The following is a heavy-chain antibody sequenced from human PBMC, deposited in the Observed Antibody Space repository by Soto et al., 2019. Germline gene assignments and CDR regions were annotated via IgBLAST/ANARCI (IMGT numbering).Heavy chain of an antibody. CDR2: IYSGGST. CDR3: ASVDFWSGYYMGY. Sequence: PGGSLRLSCAASGFTASSNYMSWVRQAPGKGLEWVSVIYSGGSTYYADSVKGRFTISRDNSKNTLYLQMNSLRAEDTAVYYCASVDFWSGYYMGYWGKGTLVTVSS. D-gene: IGHD3-3*01. V-gene: IGHV3-53*01. J-gene: IGHJ4*02. CDR1: GFTASSNY.